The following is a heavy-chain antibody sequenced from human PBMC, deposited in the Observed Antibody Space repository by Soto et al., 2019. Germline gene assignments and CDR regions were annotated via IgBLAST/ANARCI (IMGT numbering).Heavy chain of an antibody. CDR2: IFDSGST. V-gene: IGHV4-30-4*01. D-gene: IGHD2-8*01. CDR3: AREIMPLTNDWYFDL. Sequence: QVQLQESGPGLVKPSETLSLTCTVSGCSISGGVHSWSWIRQPPGKGLEWIGHIFDSGSTYYNPSLMSRLTISVDTSKNQFSLRLSSVTAADTAVYYCAREIMPLTNDWYFDLWGRGTLVTVSS. CDR1: GCSISGGVHS. J-gene: IGHJ2*01.